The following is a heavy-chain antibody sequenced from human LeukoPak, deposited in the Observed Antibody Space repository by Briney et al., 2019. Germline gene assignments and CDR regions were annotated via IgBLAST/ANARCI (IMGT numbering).Heavy chain of an antibody. J-gene: IGHJ3*02. CDR2: IYYSGST. D-gene: IGHD3-22*01. Sequence: SETLSLTCTVSGASISSYSWSWIRQPPGKGLEWIGYIYYSGSTNYNPSLKSRVTISVDTSKNQFSLKLSSVTAAGTAVYYCARGKTYYDISKDAFDIWGQGTMVTVSS. V-gene: IGHV4-59*01. CDR3: ARGKTYYDISKDAFDI. CDR1: GASISSYS.